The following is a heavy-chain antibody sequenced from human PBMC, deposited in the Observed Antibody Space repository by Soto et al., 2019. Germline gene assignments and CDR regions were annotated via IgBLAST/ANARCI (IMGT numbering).Heavy chain of an antibody. V-gene: IGHV4-61*01. Sequence: SETLSLTCTVSGGSVSSGSYYWSWIRQPPGKGLEWIGYIYYSGSTNYNPSLKSRVTISVDTSKNQFSLKLSSVTAADTAVYYCVSSGFSYVLDYWGQGALVTVSS. CDR2: IYYSGST. CDR1: GGSVSSGSYY. CDR3: VSSGFSYVLDY. D-gene: IGHD5-18*01. J-gene: IGHJ4*02.